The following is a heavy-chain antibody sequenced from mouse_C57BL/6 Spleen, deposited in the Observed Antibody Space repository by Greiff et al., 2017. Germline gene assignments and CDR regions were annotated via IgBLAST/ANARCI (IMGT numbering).Heavy chain of an antibody. CDR1: GYTFTSYW. D-gene: IGHD1-2*01. V-gene: IGHV1-64*01. CDR3: ARDYGLAY. Sequence: VQLQQPGAELVKPGASVKLSCKASGYTFTSYWMHWVKQTPGQGLEWIGMIHPNSGSTNYNEKFKSQATLTVDKSSSTAYMQLSSLTSEDSAVXYCARDYGLAYWGQGTLVTVSA. CDR2: IHPNSGST. J-gene: IGHJ3*01.